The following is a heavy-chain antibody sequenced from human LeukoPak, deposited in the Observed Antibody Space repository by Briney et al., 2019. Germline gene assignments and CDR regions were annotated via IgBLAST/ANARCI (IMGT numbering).Heavy chain of an antibody. CDR3: AKDQLGIPYTSSSFFDY. V-gene: IGHV3-48*03. Sequence: GGSLRLSCAASGFTFNSYEMNWVRQAPGKGLEWVSYINSSGSTIYYADSVKGRFTISRDNAKNSVYLQMNSLRAEDTAVYYCAKDQLGIPYTSSSFFDYWGQGTLVTVSS. CDR1: GFTFNSYE. CDR2: INSSGSTI. D-gene: IGHD6-6*01. J-gene: IGHJ4*02.